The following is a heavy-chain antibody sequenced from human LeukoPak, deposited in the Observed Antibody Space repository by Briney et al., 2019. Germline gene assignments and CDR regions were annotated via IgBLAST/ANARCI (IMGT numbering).Heavy chain of an antibody. V-gene: IGHV3-66*01. Sequence: PGGSLRLSCAASGFTISSYYMNWVRQAPGKGLEWVSIIYSDGSTYYADSFRFTISRDNSKNTLYLQMNSLRAEDTAVYYCAKDWLPGAAAGGVFDYWGQGTLVTVSS. CDR2: IYSDGST. CDR3: AKDWLPGAAAGGVFDY. D-gene: IGHD6-13*01. J-gene: IGHJ4*02. CDR1: GFTISSYY.